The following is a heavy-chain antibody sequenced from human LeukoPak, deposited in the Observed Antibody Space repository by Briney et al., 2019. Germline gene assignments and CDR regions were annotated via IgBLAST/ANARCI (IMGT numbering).Heavy chain of an antibody. V-gene: IGHV3-33*01. CDR3: ARDRCARPTCLNKDSPSEQSN. D-gene: IGHD2-2*01. CDR1: GFTYIDNH. CDR2: MWGGGIQE. Sequence: GVSLRLSCAACGFTYIDNHMQGVREAPGEGVEGVGGMWGGGIQEQNGDAVNAPFTISRDKSTNPVYLQMNSLRAEDTAVYYCARDRCARPTCLNKDSPSEQSNWGQATLVTVSS. J-gene: IGHJ4*02.